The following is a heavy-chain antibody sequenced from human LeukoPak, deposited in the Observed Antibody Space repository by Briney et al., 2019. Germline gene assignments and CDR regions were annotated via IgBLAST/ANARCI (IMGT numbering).Heavy chain of an antibody. V-gene: IGHV5-51*01. Sequence: GESLKISCKGSGYSFTSYWIGWVRQMPGKGLEWMGIIYPGDSDTRYSPSFQGQVTISADKSISTAYLQWSSLKASDTAMYYCAIQGQRSWPEPRYFQHWGQGTLVTVSS. J-gene: IGHJ1*01. CDR3: AIQGQRSWPEPRYFQH. D-gene: IGHD1-14*01. CDR1: GYSFTSYW. CDR2: IYPGDSDT.